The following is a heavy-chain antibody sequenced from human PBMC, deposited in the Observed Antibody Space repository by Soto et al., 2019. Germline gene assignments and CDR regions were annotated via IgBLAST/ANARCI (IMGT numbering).Heavy chain of an antibody. V-gene: IGHV3-33*01. CDR2: IWFDGSNE. CDR3: AREGIDSGWFLDS. D-gene: IGHD6-19*01. CDR1: GFTFSNYG. J-gene: IGHJ4*02. Sequence: QVQLVESGGGVVQPGRSLRLSCAASGFTFSNYGMHWVHQAPGKGLEWVAVIWFDGSNEYYADSVKGRFTISRDNSKNMVDLQMNSLRAEDTAVYYCAREGIDSGWFLDSWGQGTQVTVSS.